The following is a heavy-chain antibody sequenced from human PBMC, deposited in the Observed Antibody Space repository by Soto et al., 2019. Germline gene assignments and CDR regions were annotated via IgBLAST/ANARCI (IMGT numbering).Heavy chain of an antibody. CDR2: ISWNSVII. J-gene: IGHJ4*02. V-gene: IGHV3-9*01. D-gene: IGHD3-9*01. CDR1: GFTFKDYA. Sequence: VRVVESGGGLVQPGRSLRLSCAGSGFTFKDYAMHWVRQAPGKGLEWVAGISWNSVIIGYADSVKGRFTISRDDAKNSLYLQMNSLRTEDTALYYCAKGDFDILTGLDYWGRGTLVTVSS. CDR3: AKGDFDILTGLDY.